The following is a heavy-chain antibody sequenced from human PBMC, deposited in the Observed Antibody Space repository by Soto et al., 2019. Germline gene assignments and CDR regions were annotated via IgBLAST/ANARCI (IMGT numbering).Heavy chain of an antibody. CDR3: ARGASPYYDFWSGPPNDAFDI. J-gene: IGHJ3*02. Sequence: ASVKVSCKASGGTFSSYTISWVRQAPGQGLEWMGRIIPILGIANYAQKFQGRVTITADKSTSTAYMELSSLRSEDTAVYYCARGASPYYDFWSGPPNDAFDIWGQGTMVTVSS. D-gene: IGHD3-3*01. CDR1: GGTFSSYT. CDR2: IIPILGIA. V-gene: IGHV1-69*02.